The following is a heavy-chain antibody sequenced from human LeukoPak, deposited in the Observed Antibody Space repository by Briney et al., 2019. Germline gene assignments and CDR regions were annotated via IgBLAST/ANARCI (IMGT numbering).Heavy chain of an antibody. J-gene: IGHJ6*02. CDR2: ISSSGGTI. CDR1: GFTFSSYE. D-gene: IGHD2-2*01. Sequence: GGSLRLSCSASGFTFSSYEMNWVRKAPGKGLEWVSYISSSGGTIYYADSVKGRFTISRDNAKNSLYLQMNSLRAEDTAVYYCARDLSYCTITSCSYYYYGMDVWGRGTTVTVSS. CDR3: ARDLSYCTITSCSYYYYGMDV. V-gene: IGHV3-48*03.